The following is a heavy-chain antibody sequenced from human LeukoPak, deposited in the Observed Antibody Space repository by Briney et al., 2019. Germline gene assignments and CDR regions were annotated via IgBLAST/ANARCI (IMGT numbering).Heavy chain of an antibody. CDR1: GFTFSSYW. CDR2: IKQDGSEK. V-gene: IGHV3-7*01. D-gene: IGHD6-19*01. CDR3: ARDRGASIAVASGPGAFDI. Sequence: GGSLRLSCAASGFTFSSYWMSWVRQAPGKGLEWVANIKQDGSEKYYVDSVKGRFTISRDNAKNSLYLQMNSLRAEDTAVYYCARDRGASIAVASGPGAFDIWGQGTMVTVSS. J-gene: IGHJ3*02.